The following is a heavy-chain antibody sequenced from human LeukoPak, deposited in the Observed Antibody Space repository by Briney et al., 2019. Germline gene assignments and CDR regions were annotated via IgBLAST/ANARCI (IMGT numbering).Heavy chain of an antibody. CDR1: GFTFSSYS. D-gene: IGHD3-3*01. J-gene: IGHJ6*02. CDR2: ISSSSSYI. V-gene: IGHV3-21*01. Sequence: GGSLRLSCAASGFTFSSYSMNWVRQAPGKGLEWVSSISSSSSYIYYADSVKGRLTISRDNAKNSLYLQMNSLRAEDTAVYYCARERRVYYDFWSGYYTGIDYYYGMDVWGQGTTVTVSS. CDR3: ARERRVYYDFWSGYYTGIDYYYGMDV.